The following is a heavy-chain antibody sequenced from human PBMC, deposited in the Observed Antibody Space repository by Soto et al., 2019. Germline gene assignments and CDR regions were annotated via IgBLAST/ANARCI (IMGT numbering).Heavy chain of an antibody. D-gene: IGHD3-16*02. Sequence: PGGSLRLSCAASGFTVSSNYMNWVRQAPGKGLEWASVIYSGGATYYADSVKGRFTISRDNSKNTLYLQMNSLRAEDTAVYYCSPNYDYVWGSYPSTWGQGTLVTVSS. CDR2: IYSGGAT. V-gene: IGHV3-53*01. CDR3: SPNYDYVWGSYPST. CDR1: GFTVSSNY. J-gene: IGHJ5*02.